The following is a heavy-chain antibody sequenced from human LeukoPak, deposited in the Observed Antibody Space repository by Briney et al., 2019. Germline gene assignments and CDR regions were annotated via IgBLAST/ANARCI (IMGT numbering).Heavy chain of an antibody. CDR3: ARGGPYYDFWSGHEFDY. CDR1: GGSVSGYY. CDR2: INHSGST. Sequence: SETLSLTCAVYGGSVSGYYWSWIRQPPGKGLEWIGEINHSGSTNYSPSLKSRVTISVDTSKNQFSLKLSSVTAADTAVYYCARGGPYYDFWSGHEFDYWGQGTLVTVSS. D-gene: IGHD3-3*01. V-gene: IGHV4-34*01. J-gene: IGHJ4*02.